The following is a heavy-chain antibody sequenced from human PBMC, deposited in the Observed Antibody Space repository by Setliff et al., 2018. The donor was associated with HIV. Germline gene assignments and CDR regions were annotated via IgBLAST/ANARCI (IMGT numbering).Heavy chain of an antibody. CDR1: GFTFSSYA. CDR2: ISGSGGST. CDR3: AKSLLVAGNDY. V-gene: IGHV3-23*01. D-gene: IGHD2-8*02. Sequence: PGGSLRLSCAASGFTFSSYAMSWVRQAPGKGLVWVSAISGSGGSTGYVDSVKGRFTISRDNSKNTLYLQMISLRADDTAVYYCAKSLLVAGNDYWGQGTLVTVSS. J-gene: IGHJ4*02.